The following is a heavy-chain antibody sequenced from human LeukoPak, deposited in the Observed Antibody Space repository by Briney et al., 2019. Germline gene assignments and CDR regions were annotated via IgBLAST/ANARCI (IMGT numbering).Heavy chain of an antibody. CDR3: AESLIDRYCSSTSCNYYYYYGMDV. D-gene: IGHD2-2*01. V-gene: IGHV1-24*01. J-gene: IGHJ6*02. CDR2: FDPEDGET. CDR1: GYTLTELS. Sequence: ASVKVSCKVSGYTLTELSMHWVRQAPGKGLEWMGGFDPEDGETIYAQKFQGRVTMTEDTSTDTAYMELSSLRSEDTAVYYCAESLIDRYCSSTSCNYYYYYGMDVWGQGTTVTVSS.